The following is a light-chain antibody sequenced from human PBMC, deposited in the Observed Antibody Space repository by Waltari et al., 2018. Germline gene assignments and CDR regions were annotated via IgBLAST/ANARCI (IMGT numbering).Light chain of an antibody. CDR1: SNDVGYYSL. V-gene: IGLV2-23*02. CDR2: DVT. CDR3: CTYAGSSTYA. J-gene: IGLJ1*01. Sequence: QSALTQPASVSGSPGQSTTISCTGTSNDVGYYSLVSWYQQHPGKAPKLIIYDVTKRPSGGSGCFSGPRSGNTAFLTISGLQAEDEADYHCCTYAGSSTYAFGTGTTVSVL.